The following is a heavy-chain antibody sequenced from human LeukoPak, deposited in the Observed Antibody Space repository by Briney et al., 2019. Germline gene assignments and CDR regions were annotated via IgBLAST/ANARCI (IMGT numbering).Heavy chain of an antibody. V-gene: IGHV4-39*01. D-gene: IGHD1-26*01. J-gene: IGHJ4*02. CDR2: IYYSGST. CDR3: AKGGSSGPDY. Sequence: PSETLSLTCTVSGGSISSSRYYWGWIRQPPGKGLEWIGSIYYSGSTYYNPSLKSRVTISVDTSKNQFSLKLSSVTAADTAVYYCAKGGSSGPDYWGQGTLVTVSS. CDR1: GGSISSSRYY.